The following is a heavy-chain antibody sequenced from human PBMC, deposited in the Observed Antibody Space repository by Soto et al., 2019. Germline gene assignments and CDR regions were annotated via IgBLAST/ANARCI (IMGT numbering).Heavy chain of an antibody. CDR2: INHSGST. D-gene: IGHD4-17*01. CDR1: GGSFSGYY. CDR3: ARQDYGGNSGDY. J-gene: IGHJ4*02. V-gene: IGHV4-34*01. Sequence: SETLSLTCAVYGGSFSGYYWSWIRQPPGKGLEWIGEINHSGSTNYNPSLKSRVTISVDTSKNQFSLKLSSVTAADTAVYYCARQDYGGNSGDYWGQGPLVPASS.